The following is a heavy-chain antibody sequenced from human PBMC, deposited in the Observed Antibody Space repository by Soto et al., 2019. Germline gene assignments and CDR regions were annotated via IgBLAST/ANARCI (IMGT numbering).Heavy chain of an antibody. CDR1: GYTFTSYG. CDR2: ISAYNGNT. CDR3: ARDPRYGDYFMVQINYYYYGMDV. Sequence: QVQLVQSGAEVKKPGASVKVSCKASGYTFTSYGISWVRQAPGQGLEWMGWISAYNGNTNYAQKLQGRVTMTTDTATSTXXMXLXSLRSDDTAVYYCARDPRYGDYFMVQINYYYYGMDVWGQGTTVTVSS. J-gene: IGHJ6*02. V-gene: IGHV1-18*01. D-gene: IGHD4-17*01.